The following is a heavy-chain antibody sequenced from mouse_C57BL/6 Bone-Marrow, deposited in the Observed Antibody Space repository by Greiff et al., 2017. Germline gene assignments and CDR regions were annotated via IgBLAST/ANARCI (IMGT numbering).Heavy chain of an antibody. CDR2: IDPNSGGT. V-gene: IGHV1-72*01. CDR1: GYTFTSYW. CDR3: ASSRYESCYVSGFAY. Sequence: VQLQQPGAELVKPGASVKLSCKASGYTFTSYWMHWVKQRPGRGLEWIGRIDPNSGGTKYNEKFKSKATLTVDKPSSTADMQLSSLTAEDSAVYYCASSRYESCYVSGFAYWGQGTLVTVSA. D-gene: IGHD1-1*01. J-gene: IGHJ3*01.